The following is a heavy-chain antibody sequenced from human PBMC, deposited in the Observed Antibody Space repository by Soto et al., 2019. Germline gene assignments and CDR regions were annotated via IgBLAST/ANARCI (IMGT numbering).Heavy chain of an antibody. CDR2: ISGSGGST. Sequence: GGSLRLSCAASGFTFSSYAMSWVRQAPGKGLEWVSAISGSGGSTYYADSVKGRFTISRDNSKNTLYLQMNSLRAEDTAVYYCAKVKWFGELSEYFQHWGQGTLVTVSS. CDR3: AKVKWFGELSEYFQH. CDR1: GFTFSSYA. V-gene: IGHV3-23*01. J-gene: IGHJ1*01. D-gene: IGHD3-10*01.